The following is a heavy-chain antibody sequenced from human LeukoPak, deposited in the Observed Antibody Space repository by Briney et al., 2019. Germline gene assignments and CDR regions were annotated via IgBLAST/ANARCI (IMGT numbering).Heavy chain of an antibody. Sequence: PGGSLRLSCAASGFTFSSYRMSWVRQAPGKGLEWVANIKQDGSEKYYVDSVKGRFTISRDNAKNSLYLQMNSLRAEDTAVYYCTKGDGGHYLIDFWGQGTLVTVSS. V-gene: IGHV3-7*01. CDR3: TKGDGGHYLIDF. J-gene: IGHJ4*02. CDR1: GFTFSSYR. D-gene: IGHD4-23*01. CDR2: IKQDGSEK.